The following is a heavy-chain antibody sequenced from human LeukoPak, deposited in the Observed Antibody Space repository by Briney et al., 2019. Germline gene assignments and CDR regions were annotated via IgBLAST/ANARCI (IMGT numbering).Heavy chain of an antibody. D-gene: IGHD3-22*01. V-gene: IGHV3-23*01. CDR2: ISGSGGST. CDR3: AKRGDYYDSSGYYENLDY. CDR1: GFTFSSYA. Sequence: GGSLRLSCAASGFTFSSYAMSWVRQAPGKGLEWVSAISGSGGSTYYADSVKGRFTISRDNSKNTLYLQMNSLRAEDTAVYYCAKRGDYYDSSGYYENLDYWGQGTLVTVSS. J-gene: IGHJ4*02.